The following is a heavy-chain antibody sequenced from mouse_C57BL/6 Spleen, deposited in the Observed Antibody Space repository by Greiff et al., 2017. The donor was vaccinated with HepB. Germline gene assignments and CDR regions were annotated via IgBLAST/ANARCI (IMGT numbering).Heavy chain of an antibody. D-gene: IGHD4-1*01. CDR3: ARTGRGGY. CDR2: INPSTGGT. CDR1: GYSFTGYY. V-gene: IGHV1-42*01. Sequence: VQLQQSGPELVKPGASVKISCKASGYSFTGYYMNWVKQSPEKSLEWIGEINPSTGGTTYNQKFKAKATLTVDKSSSTAYMQLKSLTSEDSAVYYCARTGRGGYWGQGSTLTVSS. J-gene: IGHJ2*01.